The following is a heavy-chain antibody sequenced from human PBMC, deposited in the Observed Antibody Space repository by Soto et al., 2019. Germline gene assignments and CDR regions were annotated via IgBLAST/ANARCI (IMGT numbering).Heavy chain of an antibody. CDR2: ISGSGGST. J-gene: IGHJ4*02. CDR3: AIEKYYYDSSGYYTRSFDY. V-gene: IGHV3-23*01. CDR1: GFTFSSYA. D-gene: IGHD3-22*01. Sequence: GGSLRLSCAASGFTFSSYAMSWVLQAPGKGLEWVSAISGSGGSTYYADSVKGRFTISRDNSKNTLYLQMNSLRAEDTAVYFCAIEKYYYDSSGYYTRSFDYWGQGTLVTVSS.